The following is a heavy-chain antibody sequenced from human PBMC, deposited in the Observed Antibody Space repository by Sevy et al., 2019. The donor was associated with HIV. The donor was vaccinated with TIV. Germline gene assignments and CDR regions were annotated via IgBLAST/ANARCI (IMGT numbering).Heavy chain of an antibody. CDR1: GFTFNNFW. J-gene: IGHJ4*01. D-gene: IGHD3-16*01. Sequence: GGSLRLSCVASGFTFNNFWMAWVRQAPGKGLEWFANIKPDGSESNHVGSVKGRFTMSRDNAKNSLYLQMNSLTAEDPAVYYCARDVGGGYFDYWGQGTLVTVSS. CDR2: IKPDGSES. CDR3: ARDVGGGYFDY. V-gene: IGHV3-7*03.